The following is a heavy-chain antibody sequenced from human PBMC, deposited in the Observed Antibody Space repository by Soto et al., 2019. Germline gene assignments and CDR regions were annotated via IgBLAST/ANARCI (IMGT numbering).Heavy chain of an antibody. J-gene: IGHJ6*02. V-gene: IGHV1-18*01. D-gene: IGHD2-15*01. Sequence: ASVKVSCKASHYNFARYGISWVRQAPGQGLEWMGWISTYNSNTKYAQKFQGRGTMTTDTPTSTVYMNLRSVTSDDTAVYYCAREGYCSSGGCALYSHDFFGMEVWGQGTTVTVSS. CDR3: AREGYCSSGGCALYSHDFFGMEV. CDR2: ISTYNSNT. CDR1: HYNFARYG.